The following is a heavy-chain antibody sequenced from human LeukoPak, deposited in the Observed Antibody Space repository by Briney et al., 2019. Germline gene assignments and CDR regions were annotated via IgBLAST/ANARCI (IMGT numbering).Heavy chain of an antibody. J-gene: IGHJ6*02. CDR2: IWYDGSQR. V-gene: IGHV3-33*06. CDR1: GFTFSSYG. D-gene: IGHD4-17*01. Sequence: GRSLRLSCAASGFTFSSYGMHWVRQAPGKGLEWVAVIWYDGSQRNYVDSVKGRFTISRDNSKNTLYLQMNNLRAEDTAVYFCAKVGDGDVVRGNYFYFGLDVWGQGTTVTVSS. CDR3: AKVGDGDVVRGNYFYFGLDV.